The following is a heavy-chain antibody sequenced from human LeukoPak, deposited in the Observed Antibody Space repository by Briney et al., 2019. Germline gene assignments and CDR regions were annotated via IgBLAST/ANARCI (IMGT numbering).Heavy chain of an antibody. V-gene: IGHV3-23*01. Sequence: PGGSLRLSCAASGLTFSGYAMSWVRQAPGMGLEWVSLISGSGGSTYYADSVKGRFTISRDNSKNMLYLQMNSLRAEDTAVYYCAKDPNSSVYRYYFYGMDVWGQGTTVTVSS. CDR2: ISGSGGST. J-gene: IGHJ6*02. D-gene: IGHD3-22*01. CDR3: AKDPNSSVYRYYFYGMDV. CDR1: GLTFSGYA.